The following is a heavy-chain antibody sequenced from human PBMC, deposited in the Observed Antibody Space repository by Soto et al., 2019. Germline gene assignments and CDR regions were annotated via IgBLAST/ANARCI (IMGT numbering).Heavy chain of an antibody. CDR1: GASLARGGFY. D-gene: IGHD3-9*01. J-gene: IGHJ4*02. CDR3: ATYYDILTGPIGPLNY. V-gene: IGHV4-31*11. CDR2: LYYSGST. Sequence: QVQLQESGPGVVKPSQTLSLTCAVSGASLARGGFYWIWIRQSPGKGLEWIGDLYYSGSTRYNPSLRGRITISVDTSKNQFSLELRSVTAADTALYYCATYYDILTGPIGPLNYWGQGILVTVSS.